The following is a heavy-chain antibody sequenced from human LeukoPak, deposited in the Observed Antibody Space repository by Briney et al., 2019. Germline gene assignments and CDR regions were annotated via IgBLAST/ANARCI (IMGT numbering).Heavy chain of an antibody. CDR3: ASFRHRVPAAPPAYYMDV. CDR2: ISSSSSYI. CDR1: GFTFSSYS. Sequence: PGGSLRLSCAASGFTFSSYSMNWVRQAPGKGLEWVSSISSSSSYIYYADSVKGRFTISRDNAKNSLYLQMNSLRAEDTAVYYCASFRHRVPAAPPAYYMDVWGKGTTVTVSS. J-gene: IGHJ6*03. D-gene: IGHD2-2*01. V-gene: IGHV3-21*01.